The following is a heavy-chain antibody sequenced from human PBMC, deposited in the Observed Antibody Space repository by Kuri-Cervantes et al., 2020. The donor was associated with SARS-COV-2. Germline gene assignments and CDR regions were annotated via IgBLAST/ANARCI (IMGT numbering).Heavy chain of an antibody. CDR1: GFTFSSYW. J-gene: IGHJ6*02. CDR3: ARDTGGTMIYYYYYYGMDV. D-gene: IGHD2-8*02. V-gene: IGHV3-7*01. Sequence: GESLKISCAASGFTFSSYWMSWVRQAPGKGLEWVANVKQDGSEKYYVDSVKGRFTIPRDNAKNSLYLQMNSLRAEDTAVYYCARDTGGTMIYYYYYYGMDVWGQGTTVTVSS. CDR2: VKQDGSEK.